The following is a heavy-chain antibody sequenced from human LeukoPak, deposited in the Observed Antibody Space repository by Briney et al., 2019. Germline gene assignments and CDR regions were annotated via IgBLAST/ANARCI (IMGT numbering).Heavy chain of an antibody. D-gene: IGHD1-26*01. CDR2: IYYSGST. J-gene: IGHJ4*02. V-gene: IGHV4-39*07. CDR3: ARGSGSCDY. CDR1: GGSISSSSYY. Sequence: SETLSLTCTVSGGSISSSSYYWGWIRQPPGKGLEWLVSIYYSGSTYYNPSLKSRVTISVDTSKNQFSLKLSAVTAADTAVYYCARGSGSCDYWGQGTLVTVSS.